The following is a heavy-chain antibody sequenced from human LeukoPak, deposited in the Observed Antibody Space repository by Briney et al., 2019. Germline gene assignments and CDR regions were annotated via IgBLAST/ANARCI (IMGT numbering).Heavy chain of an antibody. CDR1: GGSISSYY. CDR2: IYYSGST. CDR3: ARSRGYCSSTSCYNGAFDI. V-gene: IGHV4-59*01. Sequence: SETLSLTCTVSGGSISSYYWSWIRQPPGKGLEWIGYIYYSGSTNYNPSLKSRVTISVGTSKNQFSLKLSSVTAADTAVYYCARSRGYCSSTSCYNGAFDIWGQGTMVTVSS. D-gene: IGHD2-2*02. J-gene: IGHJ3*02.